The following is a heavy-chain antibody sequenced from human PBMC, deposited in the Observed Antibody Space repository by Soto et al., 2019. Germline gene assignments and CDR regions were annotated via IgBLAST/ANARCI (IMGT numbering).Heavy chain of an antibody. D-gene: IGHD3-10*01. CDR3: ARDGGSRYYGSGDLDY. J-gene: IGHJ4*02. CDR2: INPNGGST. CDR1: GYTFTSYY. Sequence: QVQLVQSGAEVKKPGASVKVSCKASGYTFTSYYMHWVRQSPGQGLEWMGIINPNGGSTSYEQKFQGRVTMTRDTSTSTVYMELSSLRSEDTAVYYCARDGGSRYYGSGDLDYWGQGTLVTVSS. V-gene: IGHV1-46*01.